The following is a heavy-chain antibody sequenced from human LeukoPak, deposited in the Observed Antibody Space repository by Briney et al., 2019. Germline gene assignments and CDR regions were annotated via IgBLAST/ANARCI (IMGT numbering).Heavy chain of an antibody. D-gene: IGHD6-13*01. Sequence: GGSLRLSCAASGINFRSSGMHWVRQAPGKGLEWVTLIQNDGSDKSYAASVKGRFTISRDNSKNTVYLHMNSLRADDTALYYCAREGGRAAAGRFDYWGQGTLVTVSS. CDR3: AREGGRAAAGRFDY. CDR2: IQNDGSDK. J-gene: IGHJ4*02. V-gene: IGHV3-30*02. CDR1: GINFRSSG.